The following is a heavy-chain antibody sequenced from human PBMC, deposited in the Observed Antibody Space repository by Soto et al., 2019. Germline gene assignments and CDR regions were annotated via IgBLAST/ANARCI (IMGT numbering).Heavy chain of an antibody. CDR3: ARGGPTVGWLQPDGWDY. V-gene: IGHV1-18*04. CDR2: ISAYNGNT. CDR1: GYTFTSYG. J-gene: IGHJ4*02. Sequence: ASVKVSCKASGYTFTSYGISWVRQAPGQGLEWMGWISAYNGNTNYAQKLQGRVTMTTDTSTSTAYMELRSLRSDDTAVYYCARGGPTVGWLQPDGWDYWGQGTLVTVSS. D-gene: IGHD5-12*01.